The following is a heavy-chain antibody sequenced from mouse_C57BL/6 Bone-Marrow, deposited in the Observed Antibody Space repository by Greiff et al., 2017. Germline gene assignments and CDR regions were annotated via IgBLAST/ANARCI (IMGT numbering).Heavy chain of an antibody. D-gene: IGHD2-3*01. Sequence: VQLLQSGPELVMPGASAKISCKASGYAFSSSWMNWVKQRPGKGLGWIGRIYPGDGDTNYYGKFKGKATLTADKSSSTAYMQLSSLTSEDSAVYFCARDGYNGGCNFDYWGQGTTLTVSS. J-gene: IGHJ2*01. V-gene: IGHV1-82*01. CDR2: IYPGDGDT. CDR1: GYAFSSSW. CDR3: ARDGYNGGCNFDY.